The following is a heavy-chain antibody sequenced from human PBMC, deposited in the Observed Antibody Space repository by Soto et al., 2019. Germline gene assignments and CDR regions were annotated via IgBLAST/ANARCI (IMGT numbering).Heavy chain of an antibody. D-gene: IGHD5-18*01. CDR2: ISYDGSNK. Sequence: QVQLVESGGGVVQPGRSLRLSCAASGFTFSSYGMHWVRQAPGKGLEWVAVISYDGSNKYYADSVKGRFTISRDNSKNTLYLQMNSLRAEDTAVYYCAKEWGKYSYGEFDYWGQGTLVTVSS. CDR1: GFTFSSYG. V-gene: IGHV3-30*18. J-gene: IGHJ4*02. CDR3: AKEWGKYSYGEFDY.